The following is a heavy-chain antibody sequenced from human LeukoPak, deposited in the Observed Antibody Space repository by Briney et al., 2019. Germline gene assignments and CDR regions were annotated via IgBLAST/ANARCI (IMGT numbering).Heavy chain of an antibody. CDR2: INHSGST. CDR1: GGSFSGYY. Sequence: SETLSLTCAVYGGSFSGYYLSWIRQPPGKGLEWIGEINHSGSTNYNPSLKSRVTISVDTSKNQFSLKLSSVTAADTAVYYCARVARYDYVWGSYRTLNYNNWFDPWGQGTLVTVSS. CDR3: ARVARYDYVWGSYRTLNYNNWFDP. V-gene: IGHV4-34*01. D-gene: IGHD3-16*02. J-gene: IGHJ5*02.